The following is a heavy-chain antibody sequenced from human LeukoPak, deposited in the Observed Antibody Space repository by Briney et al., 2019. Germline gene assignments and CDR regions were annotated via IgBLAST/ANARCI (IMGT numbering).Heavy chain of an antibody. D-gene: IGHD2-2*02. CDR3: ARTLVDCSSTSCYIYYFDY. CDR1: GYTFTSYG. CDR2: ISAYNGNT. J-gene: IGHJ4*02. V-gene: IGHV1-18*01. Sequence: ASVKVSCKASGYTFTSYGISWVRQAPGQGLEWMGWISAYNGNTNYAQKLQGRVTMTTDTSTSTAYMELRSLRSDDTAVYYCARTLVDCSSTSCYIYYFDYWGQGTLVTVSS.